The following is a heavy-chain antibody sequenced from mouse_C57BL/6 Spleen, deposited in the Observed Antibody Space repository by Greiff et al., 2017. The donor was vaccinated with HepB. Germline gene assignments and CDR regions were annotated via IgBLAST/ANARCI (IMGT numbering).Heavy chain of an antibody. CDR1: GYTFTSYW. D-gene: IGHD1-1*01. CDR3: ARSDYGSSYSWYFDV. Sequence: VQLQQPGAELVKPGASVKLSCKASGYTFTSYWMHWVKQRPGQGLEWIGMIHPNSGSTNYNEKFKSKATLTVDKSSSTAYMQLSSLTSEDSAVYYCARSDYGSSYSWYFDVWGTGTTVTVSS. J-gene: IGHJ1*03. CDR2: IHPNSGST. V-gene: IGHV1-64*01.